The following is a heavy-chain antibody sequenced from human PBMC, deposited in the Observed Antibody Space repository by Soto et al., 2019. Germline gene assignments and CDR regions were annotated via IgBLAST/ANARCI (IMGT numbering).Heavy chain of an antibody. Sequence: QPGGSLRLSCAASGFTFSSYAMSWVRQAPGKGLEWVSAISGSGGSTYYADSVKGRFTISRDNSKNTLYLQMNSLRAEDTAVYYCAKDEIAVAGTGYNWFDPWGQGTLVTVSS. CDR2: ISGSGGST. J-gene: IGHJ5*02. V-gene: IGHV3-23*01. D-gene: IGHD6-19*01. CDR3: AKDEIAVAGTGYNWFDP. CDR1: GFTFSSYA.